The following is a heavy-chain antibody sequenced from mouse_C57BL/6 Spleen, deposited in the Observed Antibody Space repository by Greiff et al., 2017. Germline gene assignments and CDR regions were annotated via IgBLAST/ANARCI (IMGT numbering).Heavy chain of an antibody. J-gene: IGHJ1*03. D-gene: IGHD1-1*01. V-gene: IGHV5-16*01. Sequence: DVKLVESEGGLVQPGSSMKLSCTASGFTFSDYYMAWVRQVPEKGLEWVANINYDGSSTYYLDSLKSRFIISRDNAKNILYLQMSSLKSEDTATYYCARGLNYYGSSYKDWYFDVWGTGTTVTVSS. CDR2: INYDGSST. CDR1: GFTFSDYY. CDR3: ARGLNYYGSSYKDWYFDV.